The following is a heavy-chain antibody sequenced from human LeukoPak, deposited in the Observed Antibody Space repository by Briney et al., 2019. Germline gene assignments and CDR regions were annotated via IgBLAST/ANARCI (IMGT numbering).Heavy chain of an antibody. CDR2: ISSSSSYI. J-gene: IGHJ4*02. Sequence: GGSLRLSCAASGFTFSSYSMNWVRQAPGKGLEWVSSISSSSSYIYYADSVKGRFTISRDNAKNSLYLQMNSLRAEDTAVYYCVREPYCSSTSCAHYFDYWGQGTLVTVSS. V-gene: IGHV3-21*01. CDR3: VREPYCSSTSCAHYFDY. CDR1: GFTFSSYS. D-gene: IGHD2-2*01.